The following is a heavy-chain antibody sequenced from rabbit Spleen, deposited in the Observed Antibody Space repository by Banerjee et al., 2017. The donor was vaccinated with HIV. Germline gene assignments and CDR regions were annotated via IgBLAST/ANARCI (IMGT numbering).Heavy chain of an antibody. V-gene: IGHV1S45*01. J-gene: IGHJ4*01. D-gene: IGHD2-1*01. CDR1: GFSFSNKAV. CDR2: INAVTGKA. CDR3: ARDLYGVIGCNFGW. Sequence: QEQLVESGGGLVKPGASLTLTCKASGFSFSNKAVMCWVRQAPGKGLEWIACINAVTGKAVYASWAKGRFTFSKSSSTTVTLQMTSLTAADTATYFCARDLYGVIGCNFGWWGPGTLVTVS.